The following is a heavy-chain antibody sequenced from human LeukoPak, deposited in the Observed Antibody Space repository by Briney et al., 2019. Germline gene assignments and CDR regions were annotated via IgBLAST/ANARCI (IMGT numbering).Heavy chain of an antibody. CDR2: ISPSAGST. CDR3: ARGYDSSGSYDY. Sequence: GASVKVSCKASGYTFTSYYLHWVRQAPGQGLEWMGIISPSAGSTNYAQRFQVRVTMTRDTSTSTVYMDLSSLRSEDTAVYYCARGYDSSGSYDYWGQGTLVTVSS. D-gene: IGHD3-22*01. CDR1: GYTFTSYY. J-gene: IGHJ4*02. V-gene: IGHV1-46*01.